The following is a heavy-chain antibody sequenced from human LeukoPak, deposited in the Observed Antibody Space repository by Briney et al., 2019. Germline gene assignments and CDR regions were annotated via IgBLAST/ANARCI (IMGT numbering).Heavy chain of an antibody. Sequence: PSETLSLTCTVSGGSISSSSYYWGWIRQPPGKGLEWIGSIYYSGSTYYNPSLKSRVTISVDTSKNQFSLKLSSVTAADTAVYYCASERSANVGMDVWGQGTTVTVSS. CDR3: ASERSANVGMDV. J-gene: IGHJ6*02. CDR2: IYYSGST. CDR1: GGSISSSSYY. V-gene: IGHV4-39*01. D-gene: IGHD2-15*01.